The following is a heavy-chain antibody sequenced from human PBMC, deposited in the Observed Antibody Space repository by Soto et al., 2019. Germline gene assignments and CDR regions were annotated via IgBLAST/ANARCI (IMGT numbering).Heavy chain of an antibody. CDR2: IYYTGST. Sequence: SGTLSLTRTVPGGSISSSRYYLGWVRPPPGEGVEWVWGIYYTGSTYYKPPPKSRVTISVDTSKNQFSLKLSSVTAADTAVYYCARNEDAARVCSGGSCYTDYYYGMDVWGQGTTVTVSS. CDR1: GGSISSSRYY. V-gene: IGHV4-39*01. J-gene: IGHJ6*02. CDR3: ARNEDAARVCSGGSCYTDYYYGMDV. D-gene: IGHD2-15*01.